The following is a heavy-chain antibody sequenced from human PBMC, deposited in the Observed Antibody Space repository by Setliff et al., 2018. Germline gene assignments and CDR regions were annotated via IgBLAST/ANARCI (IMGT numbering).Heavy chain of an antibody. CDR2: IYTRGST. D-gene: IGHD3-10*01. Sequence: SETLSLTCTVSGDSITSGSYYWSWIRQPAGKGLEWIGQIYTRGSTNENPSLKSRVTISMDTSKNQVSLRLTSVTAADTAIYYCAKATGFGELFIWGQGTAVTVSS. CDR1: GDSITSGSYY. V-gene: IGHV4-61*09. CDR3: AKATGFGELFI. J-gene: IGHJ4*02.